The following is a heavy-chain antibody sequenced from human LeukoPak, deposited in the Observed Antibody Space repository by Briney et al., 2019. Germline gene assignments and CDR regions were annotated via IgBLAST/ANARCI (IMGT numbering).Heavy chain of an antibody. CDR2: ISGSGGST. CDR3: ARYSSGWYGYFDY. D-gene: IGHD6-19*01. J-gene: IGHJ4*02. CDR1: GFTFSSYA. Sequence: GGSLRLSCAASGFTFSSYAMSWVRQAPGKGLEWVSPISGSGGSTYYADSVKGRFTISRDNSKNTLYLQMNSLRAEDTAVYYCARYSSGWYGYFDYWGQGTLVTVSS. V-gene: IGHV3-23*01.